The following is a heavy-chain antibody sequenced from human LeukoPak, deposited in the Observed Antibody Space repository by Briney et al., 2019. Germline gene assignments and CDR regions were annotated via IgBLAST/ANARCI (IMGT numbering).Heavy chain of an antibody. CDR2: IYHSGST. Sequence: SEALSLTCTVSGGSVSSGSYYWSWIRQPPGKGLEWIGYIYHSGSTYYNPSLKSRVTISVDRSKNQFSLKLSSVTAADTAVYYCARVLVGATEAFDIWGQGTMVTVSS. CDR3: ARVLVGATEAFDI. V-gene: IGHV4-30-2*01. CDR1: GGSVSSGSYY. D-gene: IGHD1-26*01. J-gene: IGHJ3*02.